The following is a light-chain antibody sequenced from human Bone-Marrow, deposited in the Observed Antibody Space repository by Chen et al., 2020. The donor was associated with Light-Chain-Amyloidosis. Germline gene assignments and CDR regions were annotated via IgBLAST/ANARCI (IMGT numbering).Light chain of an antibody. CDR2: RDT. CDR3: QSADSSGTYEVI. CDR1: DLPTKY. J-gene: IGLJ2*01. Sequence: SYELTQPPPVSVSPGQPARITCSGDDLPTKYAYWYQQKPGQAPLLVIHRDTERPSGSSERCSGSSSGTKATLTISGVQAEDEADYHCQSADSSGTYEVIFGGGTKLTVL. V-gene: IGLV3-25*03.